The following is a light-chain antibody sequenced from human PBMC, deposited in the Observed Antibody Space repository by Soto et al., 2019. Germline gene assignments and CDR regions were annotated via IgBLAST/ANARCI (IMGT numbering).Light chain of an antibody. CDR2: AAS. CDR3: QQTDSTPQT. J-gene: IGKJ1*01. Sequence: DIQMTQSPSSLSASVGDRVTISCRASQSIRNYVSWYRQKPGTAPKLLIRAASTLQSGVPSRFSGSGSGTDFTLTISSLQIEDFATYFSQQTDSTPQTFGQGTNVEI. CDR1: QSIRNY. V-gene: IGKV1-39*01.